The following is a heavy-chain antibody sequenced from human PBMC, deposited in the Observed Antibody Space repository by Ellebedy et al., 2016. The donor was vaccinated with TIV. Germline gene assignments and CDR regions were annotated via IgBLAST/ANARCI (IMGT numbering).Heavy chain of an antibody. Sequence: GRSLRLSXAASGFTFDDYAMHWVRQAPGKGLEWVSGISWNSGSIGYADSLKGRFTISRDNAKNSLYLQMNSLRAEDTALYYCAKDNQWELRYWYFDLWGRGTLVTVSS. V-gene: IGHV3-9*01. CDR2: ISWNSGSI. D-gene: IGHD1-26*01. CDR1: GFTFDDYA. J-gene: IGHJ2*01. CDR3: AKDNQWELRYWYFDL.